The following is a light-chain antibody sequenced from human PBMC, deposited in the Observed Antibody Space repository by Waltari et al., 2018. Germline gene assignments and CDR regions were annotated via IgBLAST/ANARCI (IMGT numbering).Light chain of an antibody. CDR2: YDR. J-gene: IGLJ1*01. CDR3: HVWHPHVDPGV. CDR1: NIGTYS. V-gene: IGLV3-21*04. Sequence: SYDVTQPPSVSVAPGETATITCGGDNIGTYSVHWYQQKAGQAPVLVIFYDRDRPSGIPDRFSGSNSGNTATLTISRVEAGDEARYYCHVWHPHVDPGVFGTGTEVTVL.